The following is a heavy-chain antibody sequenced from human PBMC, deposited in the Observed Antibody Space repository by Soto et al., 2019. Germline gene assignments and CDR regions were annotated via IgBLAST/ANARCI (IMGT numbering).Heavy chain of an antibody. J-gene: IGHJ4*02. CDR1: GASLLSSY. Sequence: HVQLRESGPGLVTPSETLSLSCSVSGASLLSSYWSWVRQPAGKGLEWIGHIFSNGQTSYNPSLKSRLTMSIDPSKDLFSLNLSSVTAADTAVYYCAKGWDVKYFDEWGQGTLVTVSS. D-gene: IGHD6-19*01. CDR2: IFSNGQT. CDR3: AKGWDVKYFDE. V-gene: IGHV4-4*07.